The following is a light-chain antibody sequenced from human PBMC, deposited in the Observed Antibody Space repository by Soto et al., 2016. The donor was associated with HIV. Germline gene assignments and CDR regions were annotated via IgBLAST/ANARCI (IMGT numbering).Light chain of an antibody. Sequence: SYELTQPPSVSVAPGQTARISCGGDNIGSKNVHWHQQRPGQAPVLVVYDDSERPSGIPERFSGSNSGNTATLAINRVEAGDEADYYCQVWDTSTNHYVFGAGTMLIVL. V-gene: IGLV3-21*02. CDR3: QVWDTSTNHYV. J-gene: IGLJ1*01. CDR2: DDS. CDR1: NIGSKN.